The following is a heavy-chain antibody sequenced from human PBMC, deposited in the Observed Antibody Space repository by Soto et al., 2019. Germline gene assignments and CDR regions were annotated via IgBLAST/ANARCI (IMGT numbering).Heavy chain of an antibody. CDR1: GNSISSGDYY. V-gene: IGHV4-30-4*01. J-gene: IGHJ4*02. D-gene: IGHD3-22*01. CDR3: ARLYCYDTWGYLSFDY. Sequence: QVQLQESGPGLVKPSQTLSLTCTVSGNSISSGDYYWSWVRQSPGKGLDWIGYIYYSGSAYYNPSLKSRPTISLVTSRNQFSLEQTSVTTADLAVYYCARLYCYDTWGYLSFDYWGQGTLVTVSS. CDR2: IYYSGSA.